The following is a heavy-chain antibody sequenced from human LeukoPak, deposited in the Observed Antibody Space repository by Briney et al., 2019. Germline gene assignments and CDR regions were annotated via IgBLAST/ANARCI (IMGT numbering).Heavy chain of an antibody. J-gene: IGHJ4*02. CDR1: GFTFSSYA. CDR3: TSPASDY. Sequence: GGSLRLSCAASGFTFSSYAMHWVRQAPGKGLGWVAVISYDGSNKYYADSVKGRFTISRDNSKNTLELQMNSLRAEDTAVYYCTSPASDYWGQGTLVTVSS. V-gene: IGHV3-30-3*01. CDR2: ISYDGSNK.